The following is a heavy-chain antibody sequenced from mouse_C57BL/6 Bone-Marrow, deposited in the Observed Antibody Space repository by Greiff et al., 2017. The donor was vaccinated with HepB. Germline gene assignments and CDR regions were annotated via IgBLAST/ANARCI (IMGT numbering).Heavy chain of an antibody. J-gene: IGHJ4*01. CDR1: GYTFTSYG. CDR3: ARDPNWGYAMDY. CDR2: IYPRSGNT. Sequence: VQLQQPGAELARPGASVKLSCKASGYTFTSYGISWVKQRTGQGLEWIGEIYPRSGNTYYNEKFKGKATLTADKSSSTAYMELRSLTSEDSAVYFCARDPNWGYAMDYWGQGTSVTVSS. D-gene: IGHD4-1*02. V-gene: IGHV1-81*01.